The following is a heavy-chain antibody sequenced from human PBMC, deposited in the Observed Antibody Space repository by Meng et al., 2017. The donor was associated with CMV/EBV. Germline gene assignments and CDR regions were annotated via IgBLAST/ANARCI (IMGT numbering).Heavy chain of an antibody. D-gene: IGHD2-2*01. Sequence: GSLRLSCTVSGGSISSYYWSWIRQPPGKGQEWIGYIYYSGSTNYNPSLKSRVTISVDTSKNQFSLKLSSVTAADTAVYYCARDLWVPATPLSRAYYYGMDVWGQGTTVTVSS. CDR1: GGSISSYY. CDR2: IYYSGST. CDR3: ARDLWVPATPLSRAYYYGMDV. J-gene: IGHJ6*02. V-gene: IGHV4-59*01.